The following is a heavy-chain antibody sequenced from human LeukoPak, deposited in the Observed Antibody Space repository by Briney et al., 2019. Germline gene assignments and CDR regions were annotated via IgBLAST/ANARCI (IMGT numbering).Heavy chain of an antibody. D-gene: IGHD3-10*01. V-gene: IGHV4-4*07. CDR1: GGSISSFY. Sequence: SETLSLTCSVSGGSISSFYWSWIRQPAGQGLEWIGRSYSSGNTNYNPSLKSRVTMSVDTSKNQFSLKLISVTAADTAVYYCARNYHGSGSYYDLNNWFDPWGQGTLVTVSS. CDR2: SYSSGNT. CDR3: ARNYHGSGSYYDLNNWFDP. J-gene: IGHJ5*02.